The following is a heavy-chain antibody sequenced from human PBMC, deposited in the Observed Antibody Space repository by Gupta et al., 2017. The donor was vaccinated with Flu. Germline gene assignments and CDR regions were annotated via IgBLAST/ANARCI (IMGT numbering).Heavy chain of an antibody. D-gene: IGHD6-19*01. CDR1: GFTFDDYA. Sequence: EVQLVESGGGLVQAGRSLRLSCEASGFTFDDYAMHWVRQVPGQGLDWVSGITWNSGSIKYGDSVKGRFTISRDNAQNSLYLQMNSLRPEDSALYYCAKGGGSGWSRHGLNWFGPWGQGTLVTVSS. J-gene: IGHJ5*02. V-gene: IGHV3-9*01. CDR3: AKGGGSGWSRHGLNWFGP. CDR2: ITWNSGSI.